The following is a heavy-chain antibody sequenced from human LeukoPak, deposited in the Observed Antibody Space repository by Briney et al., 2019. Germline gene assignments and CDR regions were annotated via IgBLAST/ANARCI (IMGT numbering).Heavy chain of an antibody. CDR2: ISGSGVST. V-gene: IGHV3-23*01. J-gene: IGHJ4*02. CDR3: AKDERNWDYNLASQTYD. Sequence: GGSLRLSCAASGFRFSSYAMSWVRQAPGKGLEWVSAISGSGVSTYYADSVKGRFTVSRDNSKNTLYLQMSSLRAEDTAVYYCAKDERNWDYNLASQTYDWGQGTLVTVSS. CDR1: GFRFSSYA. D-gene: IGHD1-7*01.